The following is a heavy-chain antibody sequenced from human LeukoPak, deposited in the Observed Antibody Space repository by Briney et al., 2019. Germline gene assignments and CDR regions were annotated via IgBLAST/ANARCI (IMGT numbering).Heavy chain of an antibody. CDR1: GYTFSSYA. CDR3: AKGFTFEIAFDY. Sequence: GGSLRLSCAASGYTFSSYAMSWVRQAPGKGLEWVSAISGSGGSTYYADSVKGRFTISRDNSKNTLYLQMNSLRAEDTAVYYCAKGFTFEIAFDYWGQGTLVTVSS. D-gene: IGHD3-9*01. V-gene: IGHV3-23*01. CDR2: ISGSGGST. J-gene: IGHJ4*02.